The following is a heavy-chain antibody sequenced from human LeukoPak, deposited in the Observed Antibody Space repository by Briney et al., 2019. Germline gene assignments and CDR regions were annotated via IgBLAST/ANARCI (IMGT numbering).Heavy chain of an antibody. D-gene: IGHD4-11*01. J-gene: IGHJ3*01. Sequence: ASVKVSCKASGYIFTGYYMHRLRPAPGQGLEWMGWINPNRGGTNYAQKFQGRVTMTRDTSINTAYMELSRLTPEDTALYYYDRDVDHDDSTGKGLVDFWGQGTMVTVSS. CDR1: GYIFTGYY. V-gene: IGHV1-2*02. CDR2: INPNRGGT. CDR3: DRDVDHDDSTGKGLVDF.